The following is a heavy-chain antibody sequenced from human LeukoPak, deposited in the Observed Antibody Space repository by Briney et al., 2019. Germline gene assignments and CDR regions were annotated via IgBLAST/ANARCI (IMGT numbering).Heavy chain of an antibody. CDR1: GYTFTSYG. D-gene: IGHD2-21*01. J-gene: IGHJ5*01. Sequence: ASVKVSCKASGYTFTSYGISWVRQAPGQGLEWMGWISAYNGNTNYAQKLQDRVTITRDMSTGTAYMELSSLRSEDTAVYYCAADDLLFVSWGQGTLVTVSS. CDR3: AADDLLFVS. V-gene: IGHV1-18*01. CDR2: ISAYNGNT.